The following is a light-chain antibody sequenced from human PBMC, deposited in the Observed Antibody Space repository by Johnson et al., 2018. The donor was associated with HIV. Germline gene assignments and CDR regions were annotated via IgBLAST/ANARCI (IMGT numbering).Light chain of an antibody. CDR2: KNN. J-gene: IGLJ1*01. V-gene: IGLV1-51*02. Sequence: QSVLTQPPSVSAAPGQKVTISCSGSSSTIGNNYVSWYQVLPGTAPKLLIYKNNNRPSGIPDRFSGSKSGTSATLAITGIQNGDGADYYCGTWDTSLTTGGVFGTGTKVTVL. CDR1: SSTIGNNY. CDR3: GTWDTSLTTGGV.